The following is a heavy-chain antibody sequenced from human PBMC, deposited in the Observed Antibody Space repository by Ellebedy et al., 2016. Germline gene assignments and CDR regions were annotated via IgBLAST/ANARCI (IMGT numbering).Heavy chain of an antibody. D-gene: IGHD3-9*01. Sequence: GGSLRLSCAASGFTFSSYGMHWVRQAPGKGLEWVAVIWYDGSNKYYADSVRGRFTISRDNAKNTLYLQMNSLRAEDTAVYYCARGPSYYDILTGYRFDYWGQGTLVTVSS. CDR1: GFTFSSYG. CDR2: IWYDGSNK. V-gene: IGHV3-33*01. J-gene: IGHJ4*02. CDR3: ARGPSYYDILTGYRFDY.